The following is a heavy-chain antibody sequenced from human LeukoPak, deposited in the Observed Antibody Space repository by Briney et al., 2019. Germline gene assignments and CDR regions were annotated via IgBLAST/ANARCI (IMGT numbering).Heavy chain of an antibody. V-gene: IGHV1-46*01. CDR3: VRERSNTQAMAFGARWLDP. J-gene: IGHJ5*02. CDR1: GYTFTSYY. Sequence: GASVKVSCKASGYTFTSYYMQWVRQAPGQGLEWMGIINTSDDRTTYAQKFQGRVTMTRDTSTNTVYMELISLRSEDTAVYYCVRERSNTQAMAFGARWLDPWGPGTLVTVSS. D-gene: IGHD5-18*01. CDR2: INTSDDRT.